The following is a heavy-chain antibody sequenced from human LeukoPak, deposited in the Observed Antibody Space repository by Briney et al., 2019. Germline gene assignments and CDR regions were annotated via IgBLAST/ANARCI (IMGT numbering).Heavy chain of an antibody. V-gene: IGHV3-23*01. CDR3: VREDTPATANY. J-gene: IGHJ4*02. Sequence: TGGSLRLSCAASGFNFANHAMSWVRQTPGKGLEWVSAIGGGGDITYYADSVTGRFTISRDNSKDTLFLQMHGLRPGDTAVYYCVREDTPATANYWGQGTLVTISS. D-gene: IGHD2-21*02. CDR2: IGGGGDIT. CDR1: GFNFANHA.